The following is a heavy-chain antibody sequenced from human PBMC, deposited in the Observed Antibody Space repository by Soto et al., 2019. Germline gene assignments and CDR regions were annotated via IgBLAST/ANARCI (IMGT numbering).Heavy chain of an antibody. D-gene: IGHD2-8*01. CDR1: GGSVSSGNYY. V-gene: IGHV4-31*03. Sequence: SETLSLTCTVSGGSVSSGNYYWSWIRRHPGKGLEWLGYIYYSGSTYYNPSLESRVTISVDTSKNQFSLTLSSVTAAATAVYYGARGIVQSGENSFDPWGQGTLVTVSS. CDR3: ARGIVQSGENSFDP. CDR2: IYYSGST. J-gene: IGHJ5*02.